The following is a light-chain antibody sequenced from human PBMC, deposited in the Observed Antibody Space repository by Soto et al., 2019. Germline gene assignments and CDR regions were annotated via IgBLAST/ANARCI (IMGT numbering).Light chain of an antibody. J-gene: IGKJ1*01. CDR1: ESVSSNY. Sequence: EIVLTQSPGTLSLSPGERATLSCRATESVSSNYLAWYQQKPGQAPKLVIYGASIRATGIPDRFSASGSGTDFTLTISRLEPEDFAVYYCQQYSRAPLTFGHGTKVDIK. CDR3: QQYSRAPLT. CDR2: GAS. V-gene: IGKV3-20*01.